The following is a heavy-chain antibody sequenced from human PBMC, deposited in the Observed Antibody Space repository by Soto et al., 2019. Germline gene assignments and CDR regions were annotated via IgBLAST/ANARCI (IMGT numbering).Heavy chain of an antibody. D-gene: IGHD3-16*01. CDR3: ARAVAPYLGNWFDP. J-gene: IGHJ5*02. CDR2: ISRSGST. V-gene: IGHV4-30-2*01. CDR1: GGSITSGNSYS. Sequence: SETLSLTCTVSGGSITSGNSYSWSWIRQPPGKGLEWIGSISRSGSTSYNPSLKGRVTMSVDKSKNQFSLKLSSVTAADTAVYYCARAVAPYLGNWFDPWGQGTLVTVSS.